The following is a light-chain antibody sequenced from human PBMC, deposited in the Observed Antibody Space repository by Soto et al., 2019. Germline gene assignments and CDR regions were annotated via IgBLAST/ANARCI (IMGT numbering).Light chain of an antibody. CDR3: LQHDSYPRT. Sequence: DIQMTQSPSAMSASVGDRVTITCRASQNIGSSLAWFQQKPGKVPKRLIHTTSTLESGVPSRFSGSVSVIEFTLTISSLQPEDFATYYCLQHDSYPRTFGPGTKVDIK. V-gene: IGKV1-17*03. CDR2: TTS. J-gene: IGKJ3*01. CDR1: QNIGSS.